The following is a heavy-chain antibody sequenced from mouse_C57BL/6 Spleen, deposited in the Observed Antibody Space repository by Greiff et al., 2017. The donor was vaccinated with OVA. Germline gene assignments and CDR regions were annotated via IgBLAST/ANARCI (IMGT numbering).Heavy chain of an antibody. D-gene: IGHD1-1*01. V-gene: IGHV5-17*01. CDR3: ARGLRSYYAMDY. Sequence: EVQLQESGGGLVKPGGSLKLSCAASGFTFSDYGMHWVRQAPEKGLEWVAYISSGSSTIYYADTVKGRFTISRDNAKNTLFLQMTSLRSEDTAMYYCARGLRSYYAMDYWGQGTSVTVSS. CDR2: ISSGSSTI. CDR1: GFTFSDYG. J-gene: IGHJ4*01.